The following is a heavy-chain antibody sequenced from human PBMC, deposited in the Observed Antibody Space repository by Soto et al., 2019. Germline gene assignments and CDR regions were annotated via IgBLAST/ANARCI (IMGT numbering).Heavy chain of an antibody. CDR3: ARAHYSSSSGKNWFDP. CDR1: GGSISSAGYY. D-gene: IGHD6-6*01. CDR2: IYYSGST. V-gene: IGHV4-31*03. J-gene: IGHJ5*02. Sequence: SETLSLTCTVSGGSISSAGYYWSWIRQHPGKGLEWIGYIYYSGSTYYNPSLKSRVTILVDTSKNQFSLNLSSVTAADTAVYYCARAHYSSSSGKNWFDPWGQGTVVTVSS.